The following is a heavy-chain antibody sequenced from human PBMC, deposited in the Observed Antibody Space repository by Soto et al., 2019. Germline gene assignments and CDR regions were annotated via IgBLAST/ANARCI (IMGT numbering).Heavy chain of an antibody. CDR2: ISGSGGST. D-gene: IGHD6-6*01. CDR3: AKNWDTTFSSSSH. J-gene: IGHJ4*02. Sequence: GGSLRLSCAASGFTFSDSYMTWIRQAPGKGVEWVSYISGSGGSTYYADSVKGRFTISRDKSKNTLFLQMNSLRAEDTAVYYCAKNWDTTFSSSSHWGQGTLVTVSS. V-gene: IGHV3-23*01. CDR1: GFTFSDSY.